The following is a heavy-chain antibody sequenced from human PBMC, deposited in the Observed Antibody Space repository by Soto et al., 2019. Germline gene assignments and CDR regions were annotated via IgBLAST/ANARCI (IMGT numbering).Heavy chain of an antibody. CDR2: MNPNSGNT. V-gene: IGHV1-8*01. CDR3: AKDGYCSGGSCYHNQHY. Sequence: ASVKVSCKASGYTFTSYDISWVRQATGQGLEWMGWMNPNSGNTGYAQKFQGRVTMTRNTSISTAYMELSSLRSEDTAVYYCAKDGYCSGGSCYHNQHYWGQGTLVTVSS. CDR1: GYTFTSYD. D-gene: IGHD2-15*01. J-gene: IGHJ4*02.